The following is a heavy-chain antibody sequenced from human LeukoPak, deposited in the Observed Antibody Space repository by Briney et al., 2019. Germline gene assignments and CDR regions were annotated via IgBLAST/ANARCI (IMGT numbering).Heavy chain of an antibody. Sequence: SETLSLTCAVSSYSISSGYYWGWIRQPPGKGLEWIGSMYHSGSTYDSPSLKSRVTMSVDTSKNQFSLKLTSVTAADTAVYYCARQRYCHSTSCYFDYWGQGTLVTVSS. CDR2: MYHSGST. CDR3: ARQRYCHSTSCYFDY. CDR1: SYSISSGYY. J-gene: IGHJ4*02. D-gene: IGHD2-2*01. V-gene: IGHV4-38-2*01.